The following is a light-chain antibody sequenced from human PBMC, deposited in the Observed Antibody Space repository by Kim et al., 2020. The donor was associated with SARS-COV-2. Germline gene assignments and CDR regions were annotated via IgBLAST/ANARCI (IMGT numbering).Light chain of an antibody. J-gene: IGLJ2*01. CDR2: NND. Sequence: QSVLTQAPSASGTPGQRVTISCSGSSSNIASNTVNWYQQVPGTAPKLLIYNNDQRPSGVPDRFSGSKSGTSASLAINGLQSEDESDYYCAAWDDSLNGLLFGGGTKLTVL. V-gene: IGLV1-44*01. CDR3: AAWDDSLNGLL. CDR1: SSNIASNT.